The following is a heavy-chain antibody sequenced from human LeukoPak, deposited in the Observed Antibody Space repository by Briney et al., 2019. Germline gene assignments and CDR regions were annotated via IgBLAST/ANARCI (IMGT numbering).Heavy chain of an antibody. CDR2: ISAYNGNT. CDR3: ARDQEYSGSYLGFYYYYYMDV. Sequence: ASVKVSCKASGYTFTSYGISWVRRAPGQGLEWMGWISAYNGNTNYAQKLQGRVTMTTDTSTSTAYMELRSLRSDDTAVYYCARDQEYSGSYLGFYYYYYMDVWGKGTTVTVSS. D-gene: IGHD1-26*01. V-gene: IGHV1-18*01. CDR1: GYTFTSYG. J-gene: IGHJ6*03.